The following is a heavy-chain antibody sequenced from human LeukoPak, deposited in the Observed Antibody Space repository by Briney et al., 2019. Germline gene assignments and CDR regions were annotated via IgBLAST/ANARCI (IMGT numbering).Heavy chain of an antibody. CDR3: ARGRRGDSSSRGNWFDP. V-gene: IGHV4-28*03. Sequence: PSDTLSLTCAVSGYSISSSNWWGWIRQPPGKGLEWLGYIYYSGNTYYNPSLKSRVTISVDPSKNQFSLKLSSVTAADTAVYYCARGRRGDSSSRGNWFDPWGQGTLVTVSS. CDR1: GYSISSSNW. D-gene: IGHD6-13*01. CDR2: IYYSGNT. J-gene: IGHJ5*02.